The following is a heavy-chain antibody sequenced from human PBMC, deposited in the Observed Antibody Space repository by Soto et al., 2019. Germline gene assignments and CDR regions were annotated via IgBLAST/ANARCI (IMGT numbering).Heavy chain of an antibody. V-gene: IGHV4-59*01. CDR2: IYYLGST. Sequence: GTLSLTCSVSGGSMSEYFWSWIRQSPGKGLEWIGYIYYLGSTDYNPSLKSRVTISVDTSKRQFSLRLTSVTAADTAVYYCARDGYDGSGSPYPAYWGPGTQVTVSS. CDR1: GGSMSEYF. J-gene: IGHJ4*02. CDR3: ARDGYDGSGSPYPAY. D-gene: IGHD3-10*01.